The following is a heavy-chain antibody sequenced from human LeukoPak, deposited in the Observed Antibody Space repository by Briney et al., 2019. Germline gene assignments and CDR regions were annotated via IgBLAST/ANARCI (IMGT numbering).Heavy chain of an antibody. J-gene: IGHJ6*03. CDR3: TRGSIAYYYMDV. CDR2: IYYGGST. D-gene: IGHD3-22*01. V-gene: IGHV4-61*01. CDR1: GGSISSGSYY. Sequence: PSETLSLTCTVSGGSISSGSYYWSWIRQPPGKGLEWIGNIYYGGSTNYNPSLKSRVTISVDTSKNQFSLKLSSVTAADTAVYYCTRGSIAYYYMDVWGKGTTVTISS.